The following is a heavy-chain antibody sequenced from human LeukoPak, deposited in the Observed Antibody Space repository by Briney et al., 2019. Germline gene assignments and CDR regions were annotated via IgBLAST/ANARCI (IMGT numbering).Heavy chain of an antibody. Sequence: ASVKLSCKASGYTFSIYNMHWVRQAPGQGLEWLELISAHTGDTSYEQKIQDRLTMTTATSTTTANMELRSLRSDDTAVYYCARRIHWYDNMGAQFDPWGQGTLVSVSS. V-gene: IGHV1-18*01. CDR2: ISAHTGDT. CDR3: ARRIHWYDNMGAQFDP. CDR1: GYTFSIYN. D-gene: IGHD1-26*01. J-gene: IGHJ5*02.